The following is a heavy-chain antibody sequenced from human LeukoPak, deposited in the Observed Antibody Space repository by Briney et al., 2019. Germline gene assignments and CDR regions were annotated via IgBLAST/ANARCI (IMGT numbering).Heavy chain of an antibody. J-gene: IGHJ5*02. Sequence: SGTLSLTCTVSGGSISSGGYYWSWIRQHPGKGLEWIGYIYYSGSTYYNPSLKSRVTISVDTSKNQFSLKLSSVTAADTAVYYCARGGLELTYNWFDPWGQGTLVTVSS. V-gene: IGHV4-31*03. CDR2: IYYSGST. D-gene: IGHD1-7*01. CDR3: ARGGLELTYNWFDP. CDR1: GGSISSGGYY.